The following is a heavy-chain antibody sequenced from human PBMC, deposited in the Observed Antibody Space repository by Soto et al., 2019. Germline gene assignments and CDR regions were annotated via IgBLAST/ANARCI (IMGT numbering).Heavy chain of an antibody. J-gene: IGHJ4*02. CDR3: ARLREAAAIDY. D-gene: IGHD2-15*01. CDR1: GFTVSSNY. CDR2: IYSGGNT. V-gene: IGHV3-53*01. Sequence: EVQLLEAGGGLTQPGGSLRLSCAVSGFTVSSNYMSWVRQAPGKGLGWVSLIYSGGNTDYAVSVKGRFIISRDNSKNTVYLQMNSLRAEDTAVYYCARLREAAAIDYWGQGTLVTVSS.